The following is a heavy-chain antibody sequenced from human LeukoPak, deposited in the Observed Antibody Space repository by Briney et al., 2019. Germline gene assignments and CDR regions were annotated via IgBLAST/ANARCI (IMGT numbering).Heavy chain of an antibody. Sequence: ESGPTLVKPTQTLTLTCTFSGFSLSTSGVGLGWIRHPPGKSLEWLALIYWDDDKRYSPSLKSRLNITKDASKNQVVITMTKLAPVDTATYYCARTKATNYYDSSGYRDYWGQGTLVTVSS. D-gene: IGHD3-22*01. CDR3: ARTKATNYYDSSGYRDY. V-gene: IGHV2-5*02. CDR2: IYWDDDK. J-gene: IGHJ4*02. CDR1: GFSLSTSGVG.